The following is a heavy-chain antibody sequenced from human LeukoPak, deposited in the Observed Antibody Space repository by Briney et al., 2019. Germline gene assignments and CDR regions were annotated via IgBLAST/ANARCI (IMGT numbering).Heavy chain of an antibody. Sequence: GRSLRLSCVVSGFNSEDHAMHWVRQAPGKGLEWVSGIYWSSSGTGYADSVKSRFTVSRDSAKNSLYLQMNSLRPEDTALYYCVKDMSPGGADVWGQGTTVTVSS. CDR2: IYWSSSGT. D-gene: IGHD3-10*01. CDR1: GFNSEDHA. V-gene: IGHV3-9*02. CDR3: VKDMSPGGADV. J-gene: IGHJ6*02.